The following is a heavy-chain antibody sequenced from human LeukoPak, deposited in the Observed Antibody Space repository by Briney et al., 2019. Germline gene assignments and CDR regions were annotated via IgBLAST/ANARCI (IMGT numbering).Heavy chain of an antibody. D-gene: IGHD3-10*01. V-gene: IGHV4-34*01. CDR2: INHSGST. Sequence: SETLSLTCAVYGGSFSGYYWSWIRQPPGKGLEWIGEINHSGSTNYNPSLKSRVTISVDTSKNQFSLKLSSVTAADSAVYYCARLSYGSGSYDFDYWGRGTLVTVSS. CDR3: ARLSYGSGSYDFDY. CDR1: GGSFSGYY. J-gene: IGHJ4*02.